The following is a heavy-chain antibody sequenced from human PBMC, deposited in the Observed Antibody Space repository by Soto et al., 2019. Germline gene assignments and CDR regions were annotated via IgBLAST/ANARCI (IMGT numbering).Heavy chain of an antibody. Sequence: EVQLVESGGGLVQPGGPLRLSCAASGFTFSSYSMNWVRQAPGKGLEWVSYISSSSSTIYYADSVKGRFTISRDNAKNSLYLQMNSLRDEDTAVYYCARGLYYYDSSGYWGYWGQGTLVTVSS. CDR2: ISSSSSTI. V-gene: IGHV3-48*02. J-gene: IGHJ4*02. CDR1: GFTFSSYS. CDR3: ARGLYYYDSSGYWGY. D-gene: IGHD3-22*01.